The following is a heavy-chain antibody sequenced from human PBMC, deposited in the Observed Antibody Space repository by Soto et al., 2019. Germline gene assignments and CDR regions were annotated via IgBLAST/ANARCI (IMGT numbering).Heavy chain of an antibody. Sequence: ASVKVSCKASGYTFTGYYMHWVRQAPGQGLEWMGWINPNSGGTNYAQKFQGRVTMTRDTSISTAYMELSRLRSDDPAVYYCAISCGGGLPAAYYYYGMDFWGQGTTVTVSS. CDR1: GYTFTGYY. D-gene: IGHD2-2*01. V-gene: IGHV1-2*02. CDR3: AISCGGGLPAAYYYYGMDF. J-gene: IGHJ6*02. CDR2: INPNSGGT.